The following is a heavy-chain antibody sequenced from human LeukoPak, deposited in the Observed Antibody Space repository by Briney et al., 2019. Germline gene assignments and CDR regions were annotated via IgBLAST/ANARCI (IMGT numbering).Heavy chain of an antibody. V-gene: IGHV1-3*01. CDR2: ISAGNGNT. CDR3: ARGSSSWYPPYYYGMDV. J-gene: IGHJ6*04. Sequence: EASVKVSCKASGYTFTSYAMHWVRQAPGQRLEWMGWISAGNGNTKYSQKFQGRVTITRDTSASTAYMELSSLRSEDTAVYYCARGSSSWYPPYYYGMDVWGKGTTVTVSS. CDR1: GYTFTSYA. D-gene: IGHD6-13*01.